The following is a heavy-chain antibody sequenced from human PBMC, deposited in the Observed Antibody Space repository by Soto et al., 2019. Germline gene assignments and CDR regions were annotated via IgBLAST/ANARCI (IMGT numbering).Heavy chain of an antibody. J-gene: IGHJ4*02. CDR2: ISGSGGST. CDR3: AKPVYGYDFWSGYSSDY. V-gene: IGHV3-23*01. Sequence: GGSLRLSCAASGFTFSSYAMSWVRQAPGKGLEWVSAISGSGGSTYYADSVKGRFTISRDNSKNTLYLQMNSLRAEDTAVYYCAKPVYGYDFWSGYSSDYWGQGTLVTVSS. D-gene: IGHD3-3*01. CDR1: GFTFSSYA.